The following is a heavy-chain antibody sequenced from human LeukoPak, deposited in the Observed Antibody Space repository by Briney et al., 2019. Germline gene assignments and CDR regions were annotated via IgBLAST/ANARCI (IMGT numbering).Heavy chain of an antibody. V-gene: IGHV3-23*01. D-gene: IGHD2/OR15-2a*01. J-gene: IGHJ4*02. CDR2: LSGSGGSR. CDR1: GFTFSSFS. CDR3: AKESNVATTVRFGYFGC. Sequence: GGSLRLSCAASGFTFSSFSMIWVRHASGKGLEWVSTLSGSGGSRYYAVCVKGRFTISRDNSKNTLYLQMDSLRAEDTAVYYCAKESNVATTVRFGYFGCWGQGTLVTVSS.